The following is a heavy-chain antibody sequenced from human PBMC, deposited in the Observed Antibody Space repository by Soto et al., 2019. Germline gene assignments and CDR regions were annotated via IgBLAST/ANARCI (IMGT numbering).Heavy chain of an antibody. CDR2: IYYSGST. V-gene: IGHV4-39*01. D-gene: IGHD1-26*01. CDR1: GGSLSRSSYF. Sequence: SENRSPPFTVSGGSLSRSSYFLGCIRQPPGKGLEWIGSIYYSGSTYYNPSLKSRVTISVDTSKNQFSLKLSSVTAADTAVYYCARRYGSAIDYWGQGTLVTVSS. J-gene: IGHJ4*02. CDR3: ARRYGSAIDY.